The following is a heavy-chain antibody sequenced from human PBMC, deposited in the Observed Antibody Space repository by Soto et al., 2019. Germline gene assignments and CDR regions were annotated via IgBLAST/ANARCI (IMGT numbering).Heavy chain of an antibody. CDR2: ISSSSSYI. CDR1: GFTFSSYS. V-gene: IGHV3-21*01. Sequence: EVQLVESGGGLVKPGGSLRLSCAASGFTFSSYSMNWVRQAPGKGLEWVSSISSSSSYIYYADSVKGRFTISRDNAKTSLYLQMNSLRAEDTAVYYCARDPKDDNWFDPWGQGTLVTVSS. CDR3: ARDPKDDNWFDP. J-gene: IGHJ5*02.